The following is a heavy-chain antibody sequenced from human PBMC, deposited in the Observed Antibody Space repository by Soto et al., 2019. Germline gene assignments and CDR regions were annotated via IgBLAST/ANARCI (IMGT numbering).Heavy chain of an antibody. Sequence: GGSLRLSCAASGFTFSDHYMDWVRQAPGKGLEWVGRTRNKANSYTTEYAASVKGRFTISRDDSKNSLFLQMNSLKTEDTAVYYCVRLSANYNLDYWGQGTLVTVSS. J-gene: IGHJ4*02. CDR2: TRNKANSYTT. CDR1: GFTFSDHY. CDR3: VRLSANYNLDY. D-gene: IGHD1-7*01. V-gene: IGHV3-72*01.